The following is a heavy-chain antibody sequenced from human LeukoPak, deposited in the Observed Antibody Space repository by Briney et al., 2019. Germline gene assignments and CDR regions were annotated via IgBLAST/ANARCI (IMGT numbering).Heavy chain of an antibody. V-gene: IGHV4-59*08. CDR3: ARHIGGGIEDMDV. J-gene: IGHJ6*03. CDR1: GGSINSYY. Sequence: SENLSLTCTVSGGSINSYYWSWIRQPPGKELEWMGNIYYSGSTNYNPSLKSRVTISVDTSKNHFSLRLTSVTAADTAVYYCARHIGGGIEDMDVWGKGTKVIVSS. D-gene: IGHD3-16*02. CDR2: IYYSGST.